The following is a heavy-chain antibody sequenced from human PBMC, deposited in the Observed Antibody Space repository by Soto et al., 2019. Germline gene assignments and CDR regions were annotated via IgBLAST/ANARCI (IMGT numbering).Heavy chain of an antibody. CDR1: GFTFDDFA. Sequence: EVQLVESGGGLVQPGRSLRLSCSASGFTFDDFAMHWVRQAPGGGLEWVSGISWNSGSIGYADSVRGRFTISRDNAKNSLYLQSNSLRTGGTALYDCAKEKSRHGGLLDYWGQGTLVTVSS. V-gene: IGHV3-9*01. J-gene: IGHJ4*02. CDR3: AKEKSRHGGLLDY. D-gene: IGHD3-3*01. CDR2: ISWNSGSI.